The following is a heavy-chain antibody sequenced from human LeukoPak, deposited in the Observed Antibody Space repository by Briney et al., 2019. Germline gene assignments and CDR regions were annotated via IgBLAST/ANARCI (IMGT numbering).Heavy chain of an antibody. D-gene: IGHD3-22*01. CDR2: ISGSGGST. V-gene: IGHV3-23*01. CDR1: GFTFSSYA. J-gene: IGHJ4*02. CDR3: AKDDSSGYDKSPGY. Sequence: PGGSLRLSCAASGFTFSSYAMSWVRQAPGKGLEWVSAISGSGGSTYYADSVKGRFTISRDNSKNTLYLQMNSLRAEDTAVYYCAKDDSSGYDKSPGYWGQGTLVTVSS.